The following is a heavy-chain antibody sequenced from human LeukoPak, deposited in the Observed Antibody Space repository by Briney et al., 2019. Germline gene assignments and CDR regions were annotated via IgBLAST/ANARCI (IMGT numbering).Heavy chain of an antibody. CDR3: ASSLIVGATLLFDY. CDR2: INHSGST. Sequence: SETLSLTCAVSGGSITTGNWWSWVRQPPGKGLEWIGEINHSGSTNYNPSLKSRVTISVDTSKNQFSLKLSSVTAADTAVYYCASSLIVGATLLFDYWGQGTLVTVSS. D-gene: IGHD1-26*01. J-gene: IGHJ4*02. CDR1: GGSITTGNW. V-gene: IGHV4-4*02.